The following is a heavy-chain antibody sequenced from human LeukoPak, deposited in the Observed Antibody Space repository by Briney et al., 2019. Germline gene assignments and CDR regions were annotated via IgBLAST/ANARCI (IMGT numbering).Heavy chain of an antibody. CDR2: ISGSGGST. V-gene: IGHV3-23*01. D-gene: IGHD3-3*01. J-gene: IGHJ4*02. CDR1: GFTFSSYA. CDR3: AKEPLKDYDFWSGYPY. Sequence: GGSLRLSCAASGFTFSSYAMSWVRQAPGKGLEWVSAISGSGGSTYYADSVKGWFTISRDNSKNTLYLQMNSLRAEDTAVYYCAKEPLKDYDFWSGYPYWGQGTLVTVSS.